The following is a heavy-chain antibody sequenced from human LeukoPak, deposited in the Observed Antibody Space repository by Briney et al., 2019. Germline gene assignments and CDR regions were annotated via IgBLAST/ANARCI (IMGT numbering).Heavy chain of an antibody. CDR3: ARTNYYGSGSYYSNWLDP. CDR1: GYTFTNYD. V-gene: IGHV1-8*01. CDR2: MNPNSGNT. J-gene: IGHJ5*02. D-gene: IGHD3-10*01. Sequence: ASVKVSCKASGYTFTNYDINWVRQATGQGLEWMGWMNPNSGNTGYAQKFQGRVTMTRNTSISTAYLELSGLRSEDTAVYYCARTNYYGSGSYYSNWLDPWGQGTLVTVSS.